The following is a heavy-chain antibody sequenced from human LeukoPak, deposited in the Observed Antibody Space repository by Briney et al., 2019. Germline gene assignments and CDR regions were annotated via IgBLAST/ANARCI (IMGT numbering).Heavy chain of an antibody. CDR3: ARWTFIGVAGPENY. V-gene: IGHV3-20*01. CDR1: GFSFDDYG. J-gene: IGHJ4*01. CDR2: ITWDGGSI. D-gene: IGHD6-19*01. Sequence: GGSLRLPCVASGFSFDDYGMSWVRQAPGKGLEWVSGITWDGGSIGYADSVKGRFTISRDNAKNSLYLQINSLRAEDTALYHCARWTFIGVAGPENYWGQGTLVTVSS.